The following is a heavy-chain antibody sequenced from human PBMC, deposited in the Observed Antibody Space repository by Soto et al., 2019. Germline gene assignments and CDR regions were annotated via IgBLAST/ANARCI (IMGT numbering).Heavy chain of an antibody. CDR2: ISYDGSNK. CDR3: ARDQGYSGSYWYSDY. Sequence: PGGSLRLSCAASGFTFSSYAMHWVRQAPGKGLEWVAVISYDGSNKYYADSVKGRFTISRDNSKNTLYLQMNSLRAEDTAVYYCARDQGYSGSYWYSDYWGQGTLVTVSS. J-gene: IGHJ4*02. V-gene: IGHV3-30-3*01. D-gene: IGHD1-26*01. CDR1: GFTFSSYA.